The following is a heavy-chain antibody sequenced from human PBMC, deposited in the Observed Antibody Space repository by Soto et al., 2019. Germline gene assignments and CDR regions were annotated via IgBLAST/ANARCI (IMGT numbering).Heavy chain of an antibody. V-gene: IGHV4-59*08. J-gene: IGHJ4*02. Sequence: SDTLSLTCTVSGGSISRYYWSWIRQPPGKGLEWIGNIYYSGSSYYNPSHKSRVTISVDTSKNQFSLKLSSVTAADTAVYYCARQGQWLAAFDYWGQGTLVTVSS. CDR1: GGSISRYY. CDR3: ARQGQWLAAFDY. D-gene: IGHD6-19*01. CDR2: IYYSGSS.